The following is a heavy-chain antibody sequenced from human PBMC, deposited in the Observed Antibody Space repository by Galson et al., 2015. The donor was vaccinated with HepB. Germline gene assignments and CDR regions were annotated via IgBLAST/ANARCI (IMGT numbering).Heavy chain of an antibody. CDR1: GFTFSDYA. D-gene: IGHD3-10*01. Sequence: ALRLSCAAAGFTFSDYAMHWVRQAPGKGLEWVGFITYDGTNKYYGDSVKGRFTISRDNSKNTLYLQMNSLTSEDTAVYYCARGVTMVRGVITSLNWFDPWGQGTLVTVSS. CDR3: ARGVTMVRGVITSLNWFDP. J-gene: IGHJ5*02. V-gene: IGHV3-30-3*01. CDR2: ITYDGTNK.